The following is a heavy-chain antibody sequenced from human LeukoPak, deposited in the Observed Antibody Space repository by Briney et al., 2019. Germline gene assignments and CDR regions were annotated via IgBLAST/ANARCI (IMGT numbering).Heavy chain of an antibody. CDR2: IYYSGST. Sequence: SETLSLTCTVSGGSISSYYWSWIRQPPGKGLEWIGHIYYSGSTNYNPSLKSRVTISVDTSKNQFSLKLSSVTAADTAVYYCASLQYSSGWSYWGQGTLVTVSS. CDR1: GGSISSYY. CDR3: ASLQYSSGWSY. J-gene: IGHJ4*02. V-gene: IGHV4-59*01. D-gene: IGHD6-19*01.